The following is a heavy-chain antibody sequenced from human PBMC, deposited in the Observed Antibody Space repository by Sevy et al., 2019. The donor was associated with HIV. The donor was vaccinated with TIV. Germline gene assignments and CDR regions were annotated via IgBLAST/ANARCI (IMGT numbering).Heavy chain of an antibody. J-gene: IGHJ6*02. Sequence: GGSLRRSCAASGFTFDDYAMHWVRQAPGKGLEWVSGISWNSGSIGDADSVKGRFTISRDNAQNSLYLQMNSQRADDTALYYCSIDLSQIGDYDSSGPYYYGMNHWGHGTTVTVSS. CDR3: SIDLSQIGDYDSSGPYYYGMNH. V-gene: IGHV3-9*01. CDR1: GFTFDDYA. CDR2: ISWNSGSI. D-gene: IGHD3-22*01.